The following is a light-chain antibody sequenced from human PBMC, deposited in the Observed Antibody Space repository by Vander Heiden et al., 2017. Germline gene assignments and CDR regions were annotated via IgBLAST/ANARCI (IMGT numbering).Light chain of an antibody. CDR1: RANIGAGND. V-gene: IGLV1-40*01. J-gene: IGLJ3*02. CDR3: QSEDSSRSGWV. CDR2: GKS. Sequence: QSVLPQPTSVSGAPGQRSTISCTGSRANIGAGNDVHGYQQLPGTAPKLLIYGKSTRPSGVPDRFSGSKSGTSVSLSSTGLQAEDEADYYCQSEDSSRSGWVFGGGTKLTVL.